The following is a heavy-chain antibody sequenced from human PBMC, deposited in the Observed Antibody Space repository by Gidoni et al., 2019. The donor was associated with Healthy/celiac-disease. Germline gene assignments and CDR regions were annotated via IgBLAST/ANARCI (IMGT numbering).Heavy chain of an antibody. V-gene: IGHV4-31*03. J-gene: IGHJ3*02. CDR1: GGSISSGGYY. CDR3: ARDPRPYPYSGYDRLNAFDI. CDR2: IYYSGST. Sequence: QVQLQESGPGLVKPSQTLSLTCTVSGGSISSGGYYWGWIRQHPGKGLEWIGYIYYSGSTYYNPSLKSRVTISVDTSKNQFSLKLSSVTAADTAVYYCARDPRPYPYSGYDRLNAFDIWGQGTMVTVSS. D-gene: IGHD5-12*01.